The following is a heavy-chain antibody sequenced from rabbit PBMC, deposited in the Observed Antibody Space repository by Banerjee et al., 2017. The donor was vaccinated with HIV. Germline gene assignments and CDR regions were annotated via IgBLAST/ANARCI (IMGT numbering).Heavy chain of an antibody. V-gene: IGHV1S47*01. CDR3: ARDLDGVIGWNFGW. Sequence: QEQLVESGGGLVQPGGSLKLSCKASGIDFSTYGISWVRQAPGKGLEWVGYIIPVFGSIDYANWVNGRFTISLDNAQNTVFLQMTSLTAADTATYFCARDLDGVIGWNFGWRGQGTLVTVS. CDR1: GIDFSTYG. CDR2: IIPVFGSI. J-gene: IGHJ3*01. D-gene: IGHD4-1*01.